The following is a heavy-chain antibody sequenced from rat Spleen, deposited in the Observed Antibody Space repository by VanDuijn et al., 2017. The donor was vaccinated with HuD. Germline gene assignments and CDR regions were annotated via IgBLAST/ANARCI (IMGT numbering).Heavy chain of an antibody. CDR1: DYSITSNY. CDR3: ATLGLAYYFDY. J-gene: IGHJ2*01. D-gene: IGHD4-2*01. CDR2: INSPGST. Sequence: DVQLQESGPDLVKPSQSLSLTCSVTDYSITSNYWDWIRKFPGNKMEWMGYINSPGSTNYNPSLKSRVSITRDTSKNQFFLQLNSVTTEDTATYYCATLGLAYYFDYWGQGVMVTVSS. V-gene: IGHV3-1*01.